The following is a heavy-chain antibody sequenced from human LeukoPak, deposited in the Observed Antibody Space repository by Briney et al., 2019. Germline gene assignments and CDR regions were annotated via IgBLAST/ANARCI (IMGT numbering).Heavy chain of an antibody. CDR2: ISGSGGST. D-gene: IGHD3-22*01. Sequence: TGGSLRLSCAASGFTFSSYAMNWVRQAPGKGLEWVSDISGSGGSTYYADSVKGRFTISRDNSKNTLYQQMNSLRAEDTAVYYCAKAVYYDTSGSYDYWGQGTLVTVSS. V-gene: IGHV3-23*01. CDR1: GFTFSSYA. CDR3: AKAVYYDTSGSYDY. J-gene: IGHJ4*02.